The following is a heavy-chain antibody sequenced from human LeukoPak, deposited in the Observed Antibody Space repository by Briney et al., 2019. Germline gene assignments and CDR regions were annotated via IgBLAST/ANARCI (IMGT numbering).Heavy chain of an antibody. V-gene: IGHV3-48*04. CDR3: AELGITMIGGV. J-gene: IGHJ6*04. CDR1: GFIFSSYN. Sequence: GGSLRLSCSASGFIFSSYNMNWVRQAPGKGLEWVSYISSSGSTIYYADSVKGRFTISRDNAKNSLYLQMNSLRAEDTAVYYCAELGITMIGGVWGKGTTVTISS. CDR2: ISSSGSTI. D-gene: IGHD3-10*02.